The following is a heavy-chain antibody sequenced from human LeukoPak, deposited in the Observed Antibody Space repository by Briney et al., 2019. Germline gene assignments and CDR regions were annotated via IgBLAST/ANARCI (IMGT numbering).Heavy chain of an antibody. J-gene: IGHJ4*02. CDR1: GFTFSSYA. V-gene: IGHV3-23*01. CDR3: AKSLGRYDFWSGYLPDVLDY. CDR2: ISGSGGST. D-gene: IGHD3-3*01. Sequence: SGGSLRLSCAASGFTFSSYAMSWVRQAPGKGLEWVSAISGSGGSTYYADSVKGRFTISRDNSKNTLYLQMNSLRAEDTAVYYCAKSLGRYDFWSGYLPDVLDYWGQGTLVTVSS.